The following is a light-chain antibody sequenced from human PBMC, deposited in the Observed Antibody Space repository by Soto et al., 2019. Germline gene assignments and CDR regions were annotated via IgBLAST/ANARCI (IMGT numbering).Light chain of an antibody. CDR2: EVN. V-gene: IGLV2-14*02. CDR3: TSYTSGSTVV. CDR1: SANVGTYNL. Sequence: QSALTQPASVSGSPGQSITISCTGTSANVGTYNLVSWYQQHPGKAPKLIIYEVNNRPPGLSYRFSGSKSGNTASLTISGLQADDEANYYCTSYTSGSTVVFGGGTQLTVL. J-gene: IGLJ2*01.